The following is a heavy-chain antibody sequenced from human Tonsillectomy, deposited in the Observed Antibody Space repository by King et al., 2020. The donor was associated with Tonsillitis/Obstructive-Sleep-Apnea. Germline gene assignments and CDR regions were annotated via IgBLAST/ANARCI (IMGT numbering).Heavy chain of an antibody. V-gene: IGHV3-9*01. CDR1: GFTFDDYG. CDR2: ISWNTGYI. CDR3: AKDMMGANYAFDI. J-gene: IGHJ3*02. Sequence: VQLVESGGGLVQPGRSLRLSCAASGFTFDDYGMHWVRQAPGKGLEWVSGISWNTGYIGYADSVTGRFTISRDNDKNSLYLQMNSLRAADTALYYCAKDMMGANYAFDIWGQGTMVTVSS. D-gene: IGHD1-26*01.